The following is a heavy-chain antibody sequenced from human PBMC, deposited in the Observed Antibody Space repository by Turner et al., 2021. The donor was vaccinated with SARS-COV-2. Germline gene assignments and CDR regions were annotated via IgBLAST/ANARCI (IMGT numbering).Heavy chain of an antibody. J-gene: IGHJ4*02. CDR3: ARSPTAPGYYYDSSGYYTPYYFDY. CDR1: GFTFSRYS. CDR2: ISSSSSYI. D-gene: IGHD3-22*01. V-gene: IGHV3-21*01. Sequence: EVQLVESGGGLVKPGGSLRLSCAASGFTFSRYSMNWVRQAQGKGLEWVSSISSSSSYIYYADSVKGRFTISRDNAKNSLYLQMNSLRAEDTAVYYCARSPTAPGYYYDSSGYYTPYYFDYWGQGTLVTVSS.